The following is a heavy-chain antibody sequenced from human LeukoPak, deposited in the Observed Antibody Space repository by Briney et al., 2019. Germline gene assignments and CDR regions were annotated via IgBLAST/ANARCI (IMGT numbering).Heavy chain of an antibody. CDR1: GYTFTSYD. CDR2: MNPNSGNT. V-gene: IGHV1-8*01. CDR3: ARGMIAAGVFQH. Sequence: ASVKVSCKASGYTFTSYDINWVRQATGQGLEWMGWMNPNSGNTGYAQKFQGRVTMTRNTSISTAYMELSSLRSEDTAVYYCARGMIAAGVFQHGGQGPLVTVSS. J-gene: IGHJ1*01. D-gene: IGHD6-13*01.